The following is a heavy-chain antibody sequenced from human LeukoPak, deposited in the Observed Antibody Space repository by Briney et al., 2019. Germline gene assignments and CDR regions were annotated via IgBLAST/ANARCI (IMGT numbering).Heavy chain of an antibody. CDR3: ARQNGVITKPDFDI. V-gene: IGHV4-59*08. CDR1: GGSISSYC. CDR2: IYYSGST. J-gene: IGHJ3*02. D-gene: IGHD2-8*01. Sequence: KTSETLSLTCTVSGGSISSYCWSWIRQPPGKGLEWIGYIYYSGSTNYNPSLKSRVTISVDTSKNQFSLKLSSVTAADTAVYYCARQNGVITKPDFDIWGQGTMVTVSS.